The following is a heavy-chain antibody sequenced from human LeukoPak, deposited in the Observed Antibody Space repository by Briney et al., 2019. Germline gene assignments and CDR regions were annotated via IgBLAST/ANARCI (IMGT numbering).Heavy chain of an antibody. D-gene: IGHD3-9*01. CDR3: ARGTGYYISYFDY. V-gene: IGHV4-34*01. J-gene: IGHJ4*02. CDR1: GGSFSGYY. Sequence: SETLSLTCAVYGGSFSGYYWSWIRQPPGKGLEWIGEINHSGSTNYNPSLKSRVTISVDTSENQFSLKLSSVTAADTAVYYCARGTGYYISYFDYWGQGTLVTVSS. CDR2: INHSGST.